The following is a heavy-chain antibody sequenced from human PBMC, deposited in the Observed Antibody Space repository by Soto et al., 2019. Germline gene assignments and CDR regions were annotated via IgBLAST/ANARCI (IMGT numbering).Heavy chain of an antibody. J-gene: IGHJ3*01. Sequence: QLQLQESGPGLVKPSETLSLTCTVSGGPISSSSYYWGWIRQPPGQGLEWIGSIYYSESIYYNPSPKSQLTIPVDTSKIQFSLKLSSVTAADTAVYYCARHAPGYGSGDDAFDLWGQGTMVTVSS. D-gene: IGHD6-19*01. CDR3: ARHAPGYGSGDDAFDL. CDR1: GGPISSSSYY. CDR2: IYYSESI. V-gene: IGHV4-39*01.